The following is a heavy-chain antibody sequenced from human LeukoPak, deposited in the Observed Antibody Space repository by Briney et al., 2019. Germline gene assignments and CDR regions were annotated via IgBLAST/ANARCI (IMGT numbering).Heavy chain of an antibody. CDR3: ARDPDRYYYDSSGYNY. Sequence: ASVKVSCKASGYTFTGYYMHWVRQAPGQGLEWMGWINPNSGGTNYAQKFQGRVTMTRDTSISTAYMELSRLRSDDTAVYYCARDPDRYYYDSSGYNYWGRGTLVTVSS. CDR2: INPNSGGT. CDR1: GYTFTGYY. V-gene: IGHV1-2*02. J-gene: IGHJ4*02. D-gene: IGHD3-22*01.